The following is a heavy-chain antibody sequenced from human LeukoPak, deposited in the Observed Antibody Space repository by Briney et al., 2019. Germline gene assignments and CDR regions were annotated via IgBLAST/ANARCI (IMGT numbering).Heavy chain of an antibody. CDR1: GFTVSSNY. V-gene: IGHV3-53*01. CDR2: IYSGGST. CDR3: ARDSITGTIGPGPHDAFDI. D-gene: IGHD1-20*01. J-gene: IGHJ3*02. Sequence: PGGSLRLSCAASGFTVSSNYMSWVRQAPGKGLEWVSVIYSGGSTYYADSVKGRFTISRDNSKNTLYLQMNSLRAEDTAVYYCARDSITGTIGPGPHDAFDIWGQGTMVTVSS.